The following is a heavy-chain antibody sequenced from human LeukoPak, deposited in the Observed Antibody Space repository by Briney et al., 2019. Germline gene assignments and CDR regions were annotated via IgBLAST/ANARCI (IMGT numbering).Heavy chain of an antibody. CDR3: ARRSVAYSYDSSGYSPVYYFDY. D-gene: IGHD3-22*01. Sequence: PSETLSLTCAVYGGSFSGYYWSWIRQPPGKGLEWIGEINHSGSTNYNPSLKSRVTISVDTSKNQFSLKLSSVTAADTAVYYCARRSVAYSYDSSGYSPVYYFDYWGQGTLVTVSS. CDR2: INHSGST. V-gene: IGHV4-34*01. CDR1: GGSFSGYY. J-gene: IGHJ4*02.